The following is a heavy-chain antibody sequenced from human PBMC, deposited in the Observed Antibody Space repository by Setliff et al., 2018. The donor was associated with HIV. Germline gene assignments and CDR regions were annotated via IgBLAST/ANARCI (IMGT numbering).Heavy chain of an antibody. V-gene: IGHV4-61*01. CDR1: GVSTSSSTYY. Sequence: SETLSLTCSVSGVSTSSSTYYWGWIRQPPGKGLEWIGDIYYSGNTHFNPSLKSRVTISLDTSKNQVFLKLTSVTAADTAVYYCARDLGRITLSGVNEGWFDPWGQGTLVTVSS. J-gene: IGHJ5*02. D-gene: IGHD3-3*01. CDR2: IYYSGNT. CDR3: ARDLGRITLSGVNEGWFDP.